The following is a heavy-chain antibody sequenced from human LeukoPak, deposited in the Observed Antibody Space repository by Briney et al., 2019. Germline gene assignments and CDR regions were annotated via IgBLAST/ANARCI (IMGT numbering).Heavy chain of an antibody. V-gene: IGHV3-21*01. D-gene: IGHD6-19*01. CDR2: ISSSSSYI. CDR1: GITFSSYS. CDR3: AREGGWYGIDY. Sequence: GGPLRLSCAASGITFSSYSMNWVRQAPGKGLEWVSSISSSSSYIYYADSVKGRFTISRDNAKNSLYLQMNSLRAEDTAVYYCAREGGWYGIDYWGQGTLVTVSS. J-gene: IGHJ4*02.